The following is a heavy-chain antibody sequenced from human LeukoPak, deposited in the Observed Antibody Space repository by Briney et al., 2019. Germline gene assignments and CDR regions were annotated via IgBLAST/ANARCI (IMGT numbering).Heavy chain of an antibody. D-gene: IGHD6-19*01. CDR2: INHSGST. CDR1: GFTFSSYA. CDR3: ASSGWFYYYYGMDV. Sequence: LRLSCAASGFTFSSYAMSWIRQPPGKGLEWIGEINHSGSTNYNPSLKSRVTISVDTSKNQFSLKLSSVTAADTAVYYCASSGWFYYYYGMDVWGQGTTVTVSS. J-gene: IGHJ6*02. V-gene: IGHV4-34*01.